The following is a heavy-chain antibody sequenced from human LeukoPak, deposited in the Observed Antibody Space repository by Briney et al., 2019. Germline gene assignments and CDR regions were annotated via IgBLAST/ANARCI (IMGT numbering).Heavy chain of an antibody. CDR2: VNPSSGST. D-gene: IGHD2-2*01. Sequence: ASVNVSCKASGYTFTSYYIHWVRQAPGQGLEWMGIVNPSSGSTTYAQKFQGRVTMTRDTSTSTVYMELSSLRSEDTAVYFCARLPGGLDFWGQGTLVTVSS. J-gene: IGHJ4*02. CDR3: ARLPGGLDF. CDR1: GYTFTSYY. V-gene: IGHV1-46*01.